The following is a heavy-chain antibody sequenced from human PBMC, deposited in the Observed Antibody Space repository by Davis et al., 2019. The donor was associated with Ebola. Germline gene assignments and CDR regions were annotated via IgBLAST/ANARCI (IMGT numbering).Heavy chain of an antibody. D-gene: IGHD3-3*01. J-gene: IGHJ6*02. CDR2: IWYDGSNK. Sequence: GESLKISCAASGFTFSSYGMHWVRQAPGKGLEWVAVIWYDGSNKYYADSVKGRFTISRDNSKNTLYLQMNSLRAEDTAVYYCARDRNYDFWSGYYNGMDVWGQGTTVTVSS. CDR1: GFTFSSYG. CDR3: ARDRNYDFWSGYYNGMDV. V-gene: IGHV3-33*01.